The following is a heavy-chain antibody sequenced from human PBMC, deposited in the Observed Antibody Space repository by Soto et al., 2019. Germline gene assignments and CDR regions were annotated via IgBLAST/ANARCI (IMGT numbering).Heavy chain of an antibody. V-gene: IGHV4-59*08. CDR2: TDYSGNT. J-gene: IGHJ4*02. CDR1: SDSISSYY. CDR3: ARAVGDPLYYLDS. Sequence: QVQLQESGPGLVRPSETLSLTCTVSSDSISSYYWIWIRQSPGKGLEWIGYTDYSGNTNYNPSLNSRVTISGDTSKNQFSLRLSSVTAADTAVYYCARAVGDPLYYLDSWGQGTLVTVSS. D-gene: IGHD6-19*01.